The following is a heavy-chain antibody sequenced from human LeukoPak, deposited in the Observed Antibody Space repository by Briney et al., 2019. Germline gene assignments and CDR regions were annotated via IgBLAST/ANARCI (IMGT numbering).Heavy chain of an antibody. D-gene: IGHD6-19*01. CDR1: GYSFTSYW. CDR3: ARQVYSNGWHNWFDP. J-gene: IGHJ5*02. V-gene: IGHV5-51*01. Sequence: GESLKISCKGSGYSFTSYWIGWVRQMPGKGLEWMGIIYPGDSDTRYSPSFQGQVTISADKSISTAYLQWSSLKASDTAMYYCARQVYSNGWHNWFDPWGQGTLVTVSS. CDR2: IYPGDSDT.